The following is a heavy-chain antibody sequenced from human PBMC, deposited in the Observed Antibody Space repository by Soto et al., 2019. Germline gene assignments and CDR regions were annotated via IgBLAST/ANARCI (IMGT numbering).Heavy chain of an antibody. CDR2: ISSNSAYI. D-gene: IGHD6-13*01. V-gene: IGHV3-21*01. J-gene: IGHJ5*02. Sequence: GGSLRLSCAASGFTFRSFTMNWVRQSPGKGLEWVSTISSNSAYIYYTDALRGRFTISRDNAKNLLHLQMNSLRAEDTAVYYCTRDASRDSSARGWFDPWGPGTLVTVSS. CDR1: GFTFRSFT. CDR3: TRDASRDSSARGWFDP.